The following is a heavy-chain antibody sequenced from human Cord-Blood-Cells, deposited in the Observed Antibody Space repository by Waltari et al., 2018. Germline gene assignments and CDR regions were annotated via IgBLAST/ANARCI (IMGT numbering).Heavy chain of an antibody. CDR3: AREDY. J-gene: IGHJ4*02. CDR2: ISYDGSKK. Sequence: QVQLVESGGGVVQPGRSLRLSCAASGFTFSSYAMHWVRQAPDKGRERVAIISYDGSKKYYAHSVEARFTISRDNSKNTLYLQMNSLRAEDTAVYYCAREDYWGQGTLVTVSS. V-gene: IGHV3-30-3*01. CDR1: GFTFSSYA.